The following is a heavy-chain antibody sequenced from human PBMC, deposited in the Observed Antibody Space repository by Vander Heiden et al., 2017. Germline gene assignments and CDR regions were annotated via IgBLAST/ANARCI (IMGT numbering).Heavy chain of an antibody. Sequence: EVQLVESGGGLVQPGRSLRLSCAASGFTFDDYALHWVRQAPGKGLEWASGISWNSGSIGYADSVKGRFTISRDNAKNSLYLQMNSLRAEDTALYYCAKDINYEYYLGIYFDYWGQGTLVTVSS. D-gene: IGHD7-27*01. CDR2: ISWNSGSI. J-gene: IGHJ4*02. V-gene: IGHV3-9*01. CDR3: AKDINYEYYLGIYFDY. CDR1: GFTFDDYA.